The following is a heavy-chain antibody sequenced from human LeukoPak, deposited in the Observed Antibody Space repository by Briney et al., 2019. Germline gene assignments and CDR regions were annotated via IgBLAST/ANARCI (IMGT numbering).Heavy chain of an antibody. J-gene: IGHJ3*01. CDR3: AGGISATGGG. CDR1: GFTFSNSW. Sequence: GGSLRLSCAAYGFTFSNSWMFWVRQVPGKGLVWVSYINGDGRTTTYADSVRGRFTISRDNTKNTLYLQMNSLRVEDTAVYYCAGGISATGGGWGQGTMVTVSS. CDR2: INGDGRTT. D-gene: IGHD6-13*01. V-gene: IGHV3-74*01.